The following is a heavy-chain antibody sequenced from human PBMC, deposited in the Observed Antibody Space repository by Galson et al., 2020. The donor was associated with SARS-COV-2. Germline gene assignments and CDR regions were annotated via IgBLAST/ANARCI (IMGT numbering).Heavy chain of an antibody. CDR1: GFTFGDFA. Sequence: GGSLRLSCAASGFTFGDFALSWVRQAPGKGLEWVGFIRNQAYGETTEYAASVKGRFTISRDDFEGICYLQMDSLKIEDTAVYYCTRDRRRYFDTSDHLDYWGQGTLVTVSS. CDR2: IRNQAYGETT. D-gene: IGHD3-22*01. CDR3: TRDRRRYFDTSDHLDY. V-gene: IGHV3-49*04. J-gene: IGHJ4*02.